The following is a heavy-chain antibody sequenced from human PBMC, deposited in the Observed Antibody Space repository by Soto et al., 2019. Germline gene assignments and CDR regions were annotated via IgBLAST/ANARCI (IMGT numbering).Heavy chain of an antibody. J-gene: IGHJ3*01. CDR3: ERNGAPGGLFDF. Sequence: PGGSLRLSCAASGFTFSSYGMHWVRQAPGKGLEWVAVIWYDGSNKYYADSVKGRFTISRDNSKNTLYLQMNSLRAEDTAVYYFERNGAPGGLFDFWAQGTWVPASS. CDR1: GFTFSSYG. V-gene: IGHV3-33*01. CDR2: IWYDGSNK. D-gene: IGHD2-8*01.